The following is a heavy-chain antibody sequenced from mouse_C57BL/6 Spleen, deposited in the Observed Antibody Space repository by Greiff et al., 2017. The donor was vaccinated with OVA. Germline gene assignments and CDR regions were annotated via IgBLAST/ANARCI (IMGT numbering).Heavy chain of an antibody. CDR1: GYSITSGYY. CDR2: ISYDGSN. V-gene: IGHV3-6*01. J-gene: IGHJ2*01. Sequence: EVQLQESGPGLVKPSQSLSLTCSVTGYSITSGYYWNWIRQFPGNKLEWMGYISYDGSNNYNPSLKNRISITRDTSKNQFFLKLNSVTTEDTATYYCAREDDYAYYFDYWGQGTTLTVSS. CDR3: AREDDYAYYFDY. D-gene: IGHD2-4*01.